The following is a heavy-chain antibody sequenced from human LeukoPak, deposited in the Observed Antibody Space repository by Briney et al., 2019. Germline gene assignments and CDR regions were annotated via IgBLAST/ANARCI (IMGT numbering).Heavy chain of an antibody. CDR2: INHSGST. CDR1: GGSFSGYY. V-gene: IGHV4-34*01. D-gene: IGHD5-24*01. J-gene: IGHJ4*02. CDR3: ARDGQGLDY. Sequence: SETLSLTCAVYGGSFSGYYWSWIRQPPGKGLEWIGEINHSGSTNYNPSLKSRVTISVDTSKNQFSLKLSSVTAADTAVYYCARDGQGLDYWGQGTLVTVSS.